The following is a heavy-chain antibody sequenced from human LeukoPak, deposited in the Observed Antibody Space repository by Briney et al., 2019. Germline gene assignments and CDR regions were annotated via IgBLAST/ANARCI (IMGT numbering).Heavy chain of an antibody. CDR1: GYSFTSYW. J-gene: IGHJ4*02. Sequence: ESLKISCKGSGYSFTSYWIGWVRQMPGKGLEWMGIIYPGDSDTRYSPSFQGQVTISADKSISTAYLQWSSLKASDTAMYYCARRTSPMTTVTAHFDYWGQGTLVTVSP. D-gene: IGHD4-17*01. CDR2: IYPGDSDT. V-gene: IGHV5-51*01. CDR3: ARRTSPMTTVTAHFDY.